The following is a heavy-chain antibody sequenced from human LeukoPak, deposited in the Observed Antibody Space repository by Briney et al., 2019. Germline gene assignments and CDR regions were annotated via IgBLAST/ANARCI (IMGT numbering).Heavy chain of an antibody. CDR3: AALYYNILTGYRGY. J-gene: IGHJ4*02. D-gene: IGHD3-9*01. CDR2: ITHSGST. V-gene: IGHV4-34*01. CDR1: GGSFSGYY. Sequence: SETLSLTCAVYGGSFSGYYWSWIRQPPGKGLEWIGEITHSGSTNYNPSLKSRVIISVDTSKNQFSLKLSSVTAADTAVYYCAALYYNILTGYRGYWGQGTLVSVSS.